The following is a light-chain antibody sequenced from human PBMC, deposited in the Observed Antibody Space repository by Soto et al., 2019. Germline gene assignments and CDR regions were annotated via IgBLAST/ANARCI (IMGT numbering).Light chain of an antibody. CDR3: PRSYSSIYT. J-gene: IGKJ2*01. V-gene: IGKV1-39*01. CDR1: QSIGTH. Sequence: DIQMTQSPSSLSASVGDRVTITCRAGQSIGTHLNWYQQKPGKAPKLLISAASSLQRGDPPRFSGSGSPTHFTLTISALLPDAFATYVCPRSYSSIYTCGQGPKL. CDR2: AAS.